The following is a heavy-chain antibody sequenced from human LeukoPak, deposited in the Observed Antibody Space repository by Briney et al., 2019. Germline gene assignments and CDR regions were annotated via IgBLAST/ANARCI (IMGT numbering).Heavy chain of an antibody. Sequence: ASVKVSCKASGYTFTSYGISWVRQAPGQGLEWMGWISAYNGNTNYAQKLQGRVTMTTDTSTSTAYMELRSLRSDDTAVYYCARVEMATITVYYYYYMDVWGKGTTVTVSS. D-gene: IGHD5-24*01. J-gene: IGHJ6*03. CDR2: ISAYNGNT. CDR1: GYTFTSYG. V-gene: IGHV1-18*01. CDR3: ARVEMATITVYYYYYMDV.